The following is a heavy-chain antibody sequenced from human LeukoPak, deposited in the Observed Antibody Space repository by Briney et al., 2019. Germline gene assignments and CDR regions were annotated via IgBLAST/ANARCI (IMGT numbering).Heavy chain of an antibody. D-gene: IGHD6-13*01. J-gene: IGHJ4*02. CDR3: ARAHSSLRLYHFDF. CDR1: GYTFTDHY. CDR2: INPNSGGT. V-gene: IGHV1-2*02. Sequence: ASVKVSCKASGYTFTDHYIHWVRQAPGQGLEWVGWINPNSGGTNYAQKFEGRITMTRDTSINTGHMEISRLTSDDTAVYYCARAHSSLRLYHFDFWGQGTLVTVSS.